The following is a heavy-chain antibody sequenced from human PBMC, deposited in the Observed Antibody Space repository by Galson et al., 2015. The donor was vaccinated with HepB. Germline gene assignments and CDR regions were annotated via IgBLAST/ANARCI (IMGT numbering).Heavy chain of an antibody. CDR2: IIPIFGTA. J-gene: IGHJ5*02. D-gene: IGHD3-10*01. Sequence: SVKVSCKASGGTFSSYAISWVRQAPGQGLEWMGGIIPIFGTANYAQKFQGRVTITADESTSTAYMELSGLRSEDTAVYYCARVGFGELLGSGWFDPWGQGTLVTVSS. CDR1: GGTFSSYA. CDR3: ARVGFGELLGSGWFDP. V-gene: IGHV1-69*13.